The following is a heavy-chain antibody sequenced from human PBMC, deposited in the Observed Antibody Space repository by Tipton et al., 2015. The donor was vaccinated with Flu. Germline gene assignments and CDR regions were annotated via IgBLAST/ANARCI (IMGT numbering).Heavy chain of an antibody. CDR3: AGGAPDVWSNYWPYYFDY. CDR1: GFTVRSNF. Sequence: QLVQSGGGLIQPGGSLRLSCAASGFTVRSNFLSWVRQAPGRGLEWVSFIYSNGNTYYADSVRGRFTISRDTSKNTLELQMSSLRAEDTALYYCAGGAPDVWSNYWPYYFDYWGQGTVVTVSS. D-gene: IGHD3-3*01. CDR2: IYSNGNT. V-gene: IGHV3-53*01. J-gene: IGHJ4*02.